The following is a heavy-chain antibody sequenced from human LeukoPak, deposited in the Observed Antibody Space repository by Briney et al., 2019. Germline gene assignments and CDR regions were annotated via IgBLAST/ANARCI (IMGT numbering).Heavy chain of an antibody. J-gene: IGHJ4*02. CDR3: ARVWSPYCSTTSCDSPFDY. CDR2: IGYDGTTK. D-gene: IGHD2-2*02. Sequence: GGSLRLSCAASGFTSSSYDLHWVRQAPGKGLEWVAFIGYDGTTKYYTDSVKGRFTISRDNSKNTLSLQMNSLRVEDTAVYYCARVWSPYCSTTSCDSPFDYWGQGTLVTVSS. V-gene: IGHV3-30*02. CDR1: GFTSSSYD.